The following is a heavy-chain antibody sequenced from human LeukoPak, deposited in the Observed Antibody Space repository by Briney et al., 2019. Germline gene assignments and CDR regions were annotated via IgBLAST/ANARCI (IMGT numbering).Heavy chain of an antibody. J-gene: IGHJ4*02. Sequence: PGGSLRLSCAASGFSFNNFAMSWVPQAPGKGLEWVSAISPGSTRTYYTASVKGRFTISRDNSMNTLYLHMDSLRAEDTAVYYCAKYALREIFFGDFWGQGTLVAVSS. CDR1: GFSFNNFA. CDR3: AKYALREIFFGDF. D-gene: IGHD3-3*01. CDR2: ISPGSTRT. V-gene: IGHV3-23*01.